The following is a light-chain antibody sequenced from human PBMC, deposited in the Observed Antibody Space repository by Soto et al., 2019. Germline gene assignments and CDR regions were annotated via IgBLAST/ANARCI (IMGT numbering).Light chain of an antibody. CDR3: MHSLQTPLT. CDR1: QSLLKSNVDNC. V-gene: IGKV2-28*01. J-gene: IGKJ1*01. CDR2: LGS. Sequence: DIVMTQSPLSLPFTPGEPASISCRSSQSLLKSNVDNCLEWYLQKPGQSPQLLIYLGSNRASGVPDRFSGSGSGAYFTLKISRVEADDVGVYYCMHSLQTPLTFGQGTKVEIK.